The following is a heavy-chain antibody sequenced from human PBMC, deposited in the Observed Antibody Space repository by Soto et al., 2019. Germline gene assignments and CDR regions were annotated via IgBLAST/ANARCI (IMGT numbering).Heavy chain of an antibody. CDR1: GFSFDDYA. V-gene: IGHV3-9*01. CDR2: ISWNSGTI. D-gene: IGHD2-8*02. Sequence: EVQMVESGGGLVQPGRSLRLSCAASGFSFDDYAMHWVRQAPGKGLEWVSGISWNSGTIGYADSVKGRFTISRDNAKNSLYLQMYSLRAEDTALYYCAKSTGGTANGMGVWGQGTTVTVSS. CDR3: AKSTGGTANGMGV. J-gene: IGHJ6*02.